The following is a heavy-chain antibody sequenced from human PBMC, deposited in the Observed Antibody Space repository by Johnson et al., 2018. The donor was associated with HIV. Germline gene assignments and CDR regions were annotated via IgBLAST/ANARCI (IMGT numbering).Heavy chain of an antibody. J-gene: IGHJ3*02. CDR1: GFTFSSYA. CDR2: IGTAGET. Sequence: VQLVESGGGLVQPGGSLRLSCAASGFTFSSYAMSWVRQVTGKGLEWVSAIGTAGETNYPGSVRGRFTISRENAKNSLYLQMNSLRAGDTAVYYCARGWGIVGAKSAFDIWGQGTMVTVSS. CDR3: ARGWGIVGAKSAFDI. D-gene: IGHD1-26*01. V-gene: IGHV3-13*01.